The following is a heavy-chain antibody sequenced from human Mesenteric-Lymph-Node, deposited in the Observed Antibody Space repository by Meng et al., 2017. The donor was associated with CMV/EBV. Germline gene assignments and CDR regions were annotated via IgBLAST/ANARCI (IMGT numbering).Heavy chain of an antibody. D-gene: IGHD3-10*01. V-gene: IGHV4-39*07. Sequence: SETLSLTCTVSGASLSSNNYYYDWIRQPPGKGLEWIGSIDYSGSANYNPSLKSRVTISVDTSRNQFSLKMSSVTAADTAVYFCARRGRGGFDYWGQGTLVTVSS. CDR1: GASLSSNNYY. CDR2: IDYSGSA. CDR3: ARRGRGGFDY. J-gene: IGHJ4*02.